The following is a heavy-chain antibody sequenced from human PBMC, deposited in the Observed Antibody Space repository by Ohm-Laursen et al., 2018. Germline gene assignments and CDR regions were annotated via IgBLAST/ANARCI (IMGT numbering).Heavy chain of an antibody. CDR2: IYYSGST. J-gene: IGHJ4*02. V-gene: IGHV4-61*01. CDR3: ASSGAIFGVVGPSYYFDY. Sequence: GTLSLTCTVSGGSVSSGSYYWSWIRQPPGKGLEWIGYIYYSGSTNYNPSLKSRVTISVDTSKNQFSLKLSSVTAADTAVYYCASSGAIFGVVGPSYYFDYWGQGTLVTVSS. CDR1: GGSVSSGSYY. D-gene: IGHD3-3*01.